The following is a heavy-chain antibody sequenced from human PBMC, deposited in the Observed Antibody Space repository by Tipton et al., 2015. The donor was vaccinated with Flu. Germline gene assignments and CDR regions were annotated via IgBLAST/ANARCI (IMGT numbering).Heavy chain of an antibody. CDR3: TSMRGAAGAFDI. Sequence: GSLRLSCAASGFTFSGSAMHWVRQASGKGLEWVGRIRSKANSYATAYAASVKGRFTISRDDSKNTAYLQMNSLKTEDTAVYYCTSMRGAAGAFDIWGQGTMVTVSS. J-gene: IGHJ3*02. CDR1: GFTFSGSA. D-gene: IGHD6-13*01. CDR2: IRSKANSYAT. V-gene: IGHV3-73*01.